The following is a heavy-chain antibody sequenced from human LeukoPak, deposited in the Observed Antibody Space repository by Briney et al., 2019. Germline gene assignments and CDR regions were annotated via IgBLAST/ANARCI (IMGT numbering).Heavy chain of an antibody. D-gene: IGHD6-6*01. CDR1: EFTFTSYE. CDR2: ISSSGNTI. CDR3: ASGPSIAARYDAFDI. J-gene: IGHJ3*02. V-gene: IGHV3-48*03. Sequence: GGSLRLSSAASEFTFTSYELNWVRQAPGKGLEGLSYISSSGNTISYADSVKGRFTISRDNAKNSLYLQVISLRAEDTAVYYCASGPSIAARYDAFDIWGQGTMVTVSS.